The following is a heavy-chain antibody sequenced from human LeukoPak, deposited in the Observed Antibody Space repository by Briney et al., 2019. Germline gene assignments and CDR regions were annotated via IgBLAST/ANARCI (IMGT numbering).Heavy chain of an antibody. Sequence: GGSLRLSCAASGFTFSGYAMNWVLQAPGKGLEWVSSVSSTGSNTYYADSVKGRFTISRDSAKNSVYLQMYSLRPEDTAMYYCARGRDGYPYNFWGQGTLVTVSS. V-gene: IGHV3-21*01. CDR3: ARGRDGYPYNF. CDR1: GFTFSGYA. CDR2: VSSTGSNT. D-gene: IGHD5-24*01. J-gene: IGHJ4*02.